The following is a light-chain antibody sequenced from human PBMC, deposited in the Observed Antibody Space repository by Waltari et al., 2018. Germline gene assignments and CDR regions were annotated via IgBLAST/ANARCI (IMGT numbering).Light chain of an antibody. Sequence: QSVLTQPPSASATPGQGVIISCSGSSSNIGNNVVNWYQQLPWKAPKLPIIRNATRPSGGPARFSGSKSGTSASLAINGLQSEDEADYYCAAWDDSLRGHWVFGGGTKVTVL. CDR2: RNA. CDR3: AAWDDSLRGHWV. J-gene: IGLJ3*02. V-gene: IGLV1-44*01. CDR1: SSNIGNNV.